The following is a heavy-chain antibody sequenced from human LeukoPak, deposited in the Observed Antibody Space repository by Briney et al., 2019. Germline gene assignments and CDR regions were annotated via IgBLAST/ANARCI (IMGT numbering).Heavy chain of an antibody. CDR2: IYYSGST. CDR3: ARSTKWRFDP. CDR1: GGSISSYY. J-gene: IGHJ5*02. Sequence: PSETLSLTCTVSGGSISSYYWSWIRQPPGKGLEWIGYIYYSGSTNYNPSLKSRVTISVDTSKNQFSPKLSSVTAADTAVYYCARSTKWRFDPWGQGTLVTVSS. D-gene: IGHD2-2*01. V-gene: IGHV4-59*01.